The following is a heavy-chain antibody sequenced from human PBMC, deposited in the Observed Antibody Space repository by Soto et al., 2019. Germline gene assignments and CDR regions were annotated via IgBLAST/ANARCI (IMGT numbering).Heavy chain of an antibody. J-gene: IGHJ3*02. V-gene: IGHV1-3*01. CDR3: ATNPKLYINGAFDI. CDR2: INAGNGNT. CDR1: GYTFTSYA. Sequence: ASVKVSCKASGYTFTSYAMHWVRQAPGQRLEWMGWINAGNGNTKYSQKFQGRVTMTEDTSTDTAYMELSSLRSEDTAVYYCATNPKLYINGAFDIWGQGTMVTVSS.